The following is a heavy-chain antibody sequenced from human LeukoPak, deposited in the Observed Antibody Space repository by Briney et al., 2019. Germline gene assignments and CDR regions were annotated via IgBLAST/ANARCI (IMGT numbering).Heavy chain of an antibody. CDR2: IYPGDSDT. V-gene: IGHV5-51*01. Sequence: GESLKISCKGSGYSFCSNWIGWVRQLPGKGLEWMGIIYPGDSDTRYSPSFQGQVTISADKSISNAYLQSSSLKASDTAIYYCARPYCSTTRCYRFDYWGQGTLVTVSS. CDR1: GYSFCSNW. J-gene: IGHJ4*02. CDR3: ARPYCSTTRCYRFDY. D-gene: IGHD2-2*01.